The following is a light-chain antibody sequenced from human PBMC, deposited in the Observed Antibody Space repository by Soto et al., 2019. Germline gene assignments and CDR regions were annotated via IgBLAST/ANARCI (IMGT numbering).Light chain of an antibody. CDR1: SSDVGSYNL. J-gene: IGLJ1*01. CDR2: EGS. V-gene: IGLV2-23*01. CDR3: CSYAGNSNYV. Sequence: QSMLTQPASVSGSPGQSITISCTGTSSDVGSYNLVSWYQQHPGKAPKLMIFEGSKRPSGVSNRFSGSKSGNTASLTISGLQAEDEADYYCCSYAGNSNYVFGTGTKVTVL.